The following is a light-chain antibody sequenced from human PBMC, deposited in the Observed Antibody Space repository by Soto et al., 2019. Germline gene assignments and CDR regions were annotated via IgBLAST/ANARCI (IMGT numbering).Light chain of an antibody. CDR1: QSVNSR. CDR2: GAS. CDR3: QQYGSSGT. J-gene: IGKJ1*01. V-gene: IGKV3-20*01. Sequence: IVLTQSPGTLSLSPGERATLSCRASQSVNSRLAWYQHKPGQAPRLLIYGASNRATGIPDRFSGSASGTDSTLTISRLEPEDFAVYYCQQYGSSGTFGQGTKVDIK.